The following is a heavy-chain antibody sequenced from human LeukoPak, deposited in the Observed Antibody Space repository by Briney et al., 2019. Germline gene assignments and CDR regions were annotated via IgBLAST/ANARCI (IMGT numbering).Heavy chain of an antibody. CDR1: GGSISSSSYY. D-gene: IGHD6-19*01. V-gene: IGHV4-61*01. CDR2: IYYSGST. Sequence: SETLSLTCTVSGGSISSSSYYWSWIRQPPGKGLEWIGYIYYSGSTNYNPSLKSRVTISVDTSKNQFSLKLSSVTAADTAVYYCARSEPVSSGWYLRANYFDYWGQGTLVTVSS. CDR3: ARSEPVSSGWYLRANYFDY. J-gene: IGHJ4*02.